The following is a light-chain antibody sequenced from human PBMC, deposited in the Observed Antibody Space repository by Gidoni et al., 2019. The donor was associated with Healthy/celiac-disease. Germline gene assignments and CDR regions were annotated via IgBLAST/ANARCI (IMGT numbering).Light chain of an antibody. CDR3: QSYDSSLSGSV. J-gene: IGLJ3*02. CDR1: SSSIGAGYD. CDR2: GNS. Sequence: QSVLTQPPSVPGPPGQRVTISCTGSSSSIGAGYDVHWYQQLPGTAPKLLIYGNSNRPSGVPDRFAGSKSGTSASLAITGRQAEDEADYYCQSYDSSLSGSVFGGGTKLTVL. V-gene: IGLV1-40*01.